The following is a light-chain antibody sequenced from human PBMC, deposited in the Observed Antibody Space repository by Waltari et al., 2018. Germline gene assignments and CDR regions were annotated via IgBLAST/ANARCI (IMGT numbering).Light chain of an antibody. J-gene: IGKJ1*01. V-gene: IGKV3-15*01. CDR3: QQYNNWPPGT. CDR1: QTIGRS. CDR2: GAS. Sequence: ETVVTQSPATLSVSPGKRATLSCRTSQTIGRSLAWYQQKPGQAPGLVSYGASIRATGIPPRFSGSGSETEFALTISGLQSEDFAVYYCQQYNNWPPGTFGQGTKVEI.